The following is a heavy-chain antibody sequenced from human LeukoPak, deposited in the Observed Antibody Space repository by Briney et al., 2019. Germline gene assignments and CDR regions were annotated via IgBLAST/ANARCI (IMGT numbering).Heavy chain of an antibody. V-gene: IGHV4-34*01. D-gene: IGHD3-10*01. CDR3: ARGVYRGSGSYYKYYSDY. CDR2: INHSGST. J-gene: IGHJ4*02. CDR1: GGSFSGYY. Sequence: SETLSLTCAVYGGSFSGYYWSWIRQPPGKGLEWIGEINHSGSTNYNPSLKSRVTISVDTSKNQFSLKLSSVTAADTAVYYCARGVYRGSGSYYKYYSDYWGQGTLVTVSS.